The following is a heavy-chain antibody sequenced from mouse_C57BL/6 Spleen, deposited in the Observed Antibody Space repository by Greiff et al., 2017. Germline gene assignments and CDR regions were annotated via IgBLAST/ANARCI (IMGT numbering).Heavy chain of an antibody. D-gene: IGHD1-1*01. CDR3: AASNYGSSYDWFAY. J-gene: IGHJ3*01. Sequence: EVQLQESGPGMVKPSQSLSLTCTVTGYSITSGYDWHWIRHFPGNKLEWMGYISYSGSTNYNPSLKSRISITHDTSKNHFFLKLNSVTTEDTATYYCAASNYGSSYDWFAYWGQGTLVTVSA. CDR2: ISYSGST. V-gene: IGHV3-1*01. CDR1: GYSITSGYD.